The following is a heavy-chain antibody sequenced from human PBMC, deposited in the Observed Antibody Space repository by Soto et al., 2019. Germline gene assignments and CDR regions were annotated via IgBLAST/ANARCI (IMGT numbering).Heavy chain of an antibody. CDR1: GGSISSGGYS. V-gene: IGHV4-30-2*01. CDR3: ARLSLADYVLY. Sequence: SETLSLTCAVSGGSISSGGYSWSWNRQPPGKGLEWIGYIYHSGSTYYNPSLKSRVTISVDTSKNQFSLKLSSVTAADMAVYYCARLSLADYVLYWGQGTLVTVYS. J-gene: IGHJ4*02. D-gene: IGHD3-16*01. CDR2: IYHSGST.